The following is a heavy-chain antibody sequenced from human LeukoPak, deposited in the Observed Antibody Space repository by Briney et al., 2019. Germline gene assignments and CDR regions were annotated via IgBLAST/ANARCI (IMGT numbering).Heavy chain of an antibody. CDR1: GFTFSSYA. D-gene: IGHD4-17*01. V-gene: IGHV3-23*01. CDR3: AKPPTNYGDYRYYFDY. Sequence: GGSLRLSCAASGFTFSSYAMSWVRQAPGKGLEWVSAISGSGGSTYYADSVKGRFTISRDNSKNTLYLQMNSLRAEDTAVYYCAKPPTNYGDYRYYFDYWGQGTRVTVSS. CDR2: ISGSGGST. J-gene: IGHJ4*02.